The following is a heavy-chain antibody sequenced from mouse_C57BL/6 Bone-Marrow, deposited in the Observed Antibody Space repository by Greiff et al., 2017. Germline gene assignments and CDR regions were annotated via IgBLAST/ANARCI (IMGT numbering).Heavy chain of an antibody. CDR2: ISSGGDYT. V-gene: IGHV5-9-1*02. J-gene: IGHJ4*01. CDR1: GFTFSSYA. Sequence: EVMLVESGEGLVKPGGSLKLSCAASGFTFSSYAMSWVRQTPEQRLEWVAYISSGGDYTYYADTVKGRFTISRDNARNTLYLQMSSLKYEDAAMYYDRGLYGSSYGAMDYWGQGTSVTVSS. D-gene: IGHD1-1*01. CDR3: RGLYGSSYGAMDY.